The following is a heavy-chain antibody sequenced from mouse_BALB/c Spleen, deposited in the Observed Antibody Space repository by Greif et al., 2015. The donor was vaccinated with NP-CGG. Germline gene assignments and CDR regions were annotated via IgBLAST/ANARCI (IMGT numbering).Heavy chain of an antibody. CDR1: GFNIKDYY. V-gene: IGHV14-1*02. CDR3: ARDSWFAY. CDR2: IDPENGNT. Sequence: EVQLQQSGAELVRPGALVKLSCKASGFNIKDYYMHWVKQRPEQGLEWIGWIDPENGNTIYDPKFQGKASITADTSSNTAYLQLSSLTPEDTAVYYCARDSWFAYWGQGTLVTVSA. J-gene: IGHJ3*01.